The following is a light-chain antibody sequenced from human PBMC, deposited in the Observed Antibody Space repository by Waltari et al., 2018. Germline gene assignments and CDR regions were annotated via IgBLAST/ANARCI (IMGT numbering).Light chain of an antibody. V-gene: IGKV4-1*01. CDR1: QSVFYSSKKQNS. Sequence: DIVMTQSPDSLAVSLGERATLNCKSSQSVFYSSKKQNSLAWYQQKPGQPPKVLIYGASTRESGVPDRFSGSGSGRDFTLIISSLQAEDVAVYYCQQYYTIPRTFGQGTRVEIK. CDR2: GAS. J-gene: IGKJ1*01. CDR3: QQYYTIPRT.